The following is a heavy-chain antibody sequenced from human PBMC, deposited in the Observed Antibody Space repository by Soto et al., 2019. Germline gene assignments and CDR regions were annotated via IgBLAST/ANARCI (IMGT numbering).Heavy chain of an antibody. CDR2: ISYDGSNK. CDR1: GFTFSSYA. J-gene: IGHJ4*02. D-gene: IGHD3-22*01. V-gene: IGHV3-30-3*01. CDR3: ARVPNYYDSSGYYYY. Sequence: HPGGSLRLSCASSGFTFSSYAMHWVRQAPGKGLEWVAVISYDGSNKYYTDSVKGRFTISRDNSKNTLYLQMNSLRADDTAMYYCARVPNYYDSSGYYYYWGQGTLVTVSS.